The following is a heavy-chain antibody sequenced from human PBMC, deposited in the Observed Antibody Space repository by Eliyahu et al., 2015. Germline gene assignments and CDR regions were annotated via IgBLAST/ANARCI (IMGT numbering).Heavy chain of an antibody. V-gene: IGHV1-69*01. Sequence: QVQLVQSGAEVKKPGSSVKVSCKASGGTFSSYAISWVRQAPGQGLEWMGGIIPIFGTANYAQKFQGRVTITADESTSTAYMELSSLRSEDTAVYYCARDRNSSSWYHYYYYGMDVWGQGTTVTVSS. CDR1: GGTFSSYA. CDR2: IIPIFGTA. J-gene: IGHJ6*02. D-gene: IGHD6-13*01. CDR3: ARDRNSSSWYHYYYYGMDV.